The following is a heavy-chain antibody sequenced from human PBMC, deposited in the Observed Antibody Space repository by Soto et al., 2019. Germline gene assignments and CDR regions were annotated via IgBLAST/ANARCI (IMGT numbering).Heavy chain of an antibody. V-gene: IGHV2-5*02. CDR2: IYWDDDK. CDR1: GFSLSTSGVG. Sequence: QIPLREADPTLVKPSQTLTLTCTFSGFSLSTSGVGVGWIRQPPGKALEWLALIYWDDDKRYSPSLKSRLTITKDTSKNQVVLTMTNMDPVDTATYYCAHTAYYYDSSAYYSNAEYFQHWGQGTLVTVSS. CDR3: AHTAYYYDSSAYYSNAEYFQH. J-gene: IGHJ1*01. D-gene: IGHD3-22*01.